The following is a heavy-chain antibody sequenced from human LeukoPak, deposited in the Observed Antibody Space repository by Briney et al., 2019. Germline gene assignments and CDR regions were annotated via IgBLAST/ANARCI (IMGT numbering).Heavy chain of an antibody. CDR2: ISSSGSTI. CDR1: GFIFSGYS. CDR3: ATSGYDDYYYYMDV. V-gene: IGHV3-48*04. J-gene: IGHJ6*03. Sequence: PGGSLRLSCAASGFIFSGYSMNWVRQAPGKGLEWVSYISSSGSTIYYADSVKGRFTISRDNAKNSLYLQMNSLRAEDTAVYYCATSGYDDYYYYMDVWGKGTTVTVSS. D-gene: IGHD5-12*01.